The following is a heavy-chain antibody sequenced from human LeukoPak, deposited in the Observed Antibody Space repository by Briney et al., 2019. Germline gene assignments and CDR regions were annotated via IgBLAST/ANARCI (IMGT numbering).Heavy chain of an antibody. Sequence: SETLSLTCAVYGGSFSGYYWSWIRQPPGKGLEWIGEIIHSGSTNYNPSLKRRVTISVGTSKNQISPKLRSVTAADTAVYYCAREGTLDRSGYYLGYWGQGTLVTVSS. CDR2: IIHSGST. D-gene: IGHD3-22*01. J-gene: IGHJ4*02. V-gene: IGHV4-34*12. CDR1: GGSFSGYY. CDR3: AREGTLDRSGYYLGY.